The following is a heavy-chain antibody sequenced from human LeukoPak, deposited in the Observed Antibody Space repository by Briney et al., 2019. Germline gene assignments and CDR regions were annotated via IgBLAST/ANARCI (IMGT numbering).Heavy chain of an antibody. J-gene: IGHJ4*02. D-gene: IGHD3-22*01. V-gene: IGHV1-69*04. CDR3: ARAQLPDSSGYQLDY. CDR2: IIPILGIA. CDR1: GGTFSSYA. Sequence: ASVKVSCKASGGTFSSYAISWVRQAPGQGLEWMGRIIPILGIANYAQKFQGRVTITADKSTSTAYMELSSLRSEDTAVYYCARAQLPDSSGYQLDYWGQGTLVTVSS.